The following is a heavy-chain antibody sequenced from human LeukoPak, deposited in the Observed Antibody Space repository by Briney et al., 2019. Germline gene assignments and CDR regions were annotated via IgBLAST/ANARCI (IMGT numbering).Heavy chain of an antibody. CDR2: ISAYNGNT. CDR1: GYTFTSYG. CDR3: AREETNYYDSSGYFYCFDY. V-gene: IGHV1-18*01. D-gene: IGHD3-22*01. Sequence: ASVKVSCKASGYTFTSYGISWVRQAPGQGLEWMGWISAYNGNTNYAQKLQGRVTMTTDTSTSTAYMELRSLRSDDTAVYYCAREETNYYDSSGYFYCFDYWGQGTLVTVSS. J-gene: IGHJ4*02.